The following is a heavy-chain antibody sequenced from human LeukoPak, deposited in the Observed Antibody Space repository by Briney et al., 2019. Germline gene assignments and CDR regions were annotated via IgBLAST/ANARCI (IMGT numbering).Heavy chain of an antibody. CDR3: AKEHYSGYDYDY. CDR1: GFTFSSYA. D-gene: IGHD5-12*01. Sequence: PGRSLRLSCAASGFTFSSYAMHWVRQAPGKGLEWVAVISYDGSNKYYADSVKGRFTISRDNSKNTLYLQMNSLRAEDTAVYYCAKEHYSGYDYDYWGQGTLVTVSS. V-gene: IGHV3-30*04. J-gene: IGHJ4*02. CDR2: ISYDGSNK.